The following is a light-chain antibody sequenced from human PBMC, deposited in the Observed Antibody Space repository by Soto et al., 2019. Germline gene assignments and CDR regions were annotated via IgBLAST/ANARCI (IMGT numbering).Light chain of an antibody. V-gene: IGKV3-11*01. Sequence: EVVLTQSPATLSLSPGEGASLSCRASQSVSTSLAWYQQKPGQAPRLLIYDASKRATGIPARFTGSGSGTDFTLTISSLEPEDFAVYYCQQRSNWPPSITFGQGTRLEIK. CDR1: QSVSTS. CDR2: DAS. J-gene: IGKJ5*01. CDR3: QQRSNWPPSIT.